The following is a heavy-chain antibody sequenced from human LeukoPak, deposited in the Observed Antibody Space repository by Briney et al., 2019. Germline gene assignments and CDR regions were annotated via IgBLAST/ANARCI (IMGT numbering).Heavy chain of an antibody. CDR1: GFTFSSYG. J-gene: IGHJ6*03. Sequence: PGGSLRLSCAASGFTFSSYGMHWVRQAPGKGLEWVAVIWYGGSNKYYADSVKGRFTISRDNSKNTLYLQMNSLRAEDTAVYYCAKDFTGSGSYYYYYYMDVWGKGTSVTVSS. CDR2: IWYGGSNK. D-gene: IGHD3-10*01. CDR3: AKDFTGSGSYYYYYYMDV. V-gene: IGHV3-30*02.